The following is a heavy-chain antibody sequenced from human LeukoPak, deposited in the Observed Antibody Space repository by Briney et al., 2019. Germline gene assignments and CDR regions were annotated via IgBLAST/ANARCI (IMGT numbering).Heavy chain of an antibody. CDR2: IYYSGST. J-gene: IGHJ4*02. CDR1: GGSISSSNYY. D-gene: IGHD3-22*01. Sequence: SETLSLTCSVSGGSISSSNYYWGWIRQPPGKGLEWIGSIYYSGSTYYSPSLQSRVTISVDRSKNQFSLKLSSVTAADTAVYYCARFNYYDSSGFYSFDYWGQGTLVTVSS. V-gene: IGHV4-39*01. CDR3: ARFNYYDSSGFYSFDY.